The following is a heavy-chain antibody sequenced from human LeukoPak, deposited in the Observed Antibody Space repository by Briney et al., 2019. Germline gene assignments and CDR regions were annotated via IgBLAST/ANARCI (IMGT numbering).Heavy chain of an antibody. CDR2: ISYDGKVT. V-gene: IGHV3-30*18. J-gene: IGHJ3*02. Sequence: PGEPLRLSCAASGFTFSNFGMHWVRQAPGKGLEWMAVISYDGKVTYYADSVKGRFTISRDNSKNTLYLQMNSLRAEDTAVYYCAKVVWFGEDDAFDIWGQGTMVTVSS. D-gene: IGHD3-10*01. CDR3: AKVVWFGEDDAFDI. CDR1: GFTFSNFG.